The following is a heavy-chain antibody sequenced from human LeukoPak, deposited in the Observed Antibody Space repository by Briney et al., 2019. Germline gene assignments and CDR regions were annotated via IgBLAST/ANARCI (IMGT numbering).Heavy chain of an antibody. J-gene: IGHJ3*02. Sequence: SETLSLTCTVSGGSISSYYWSWIRQPPGKGLEWIGYMFYSGNTNYNPSLKSRVTISVDVSKNQFFLKLSSVTAADTAVYYCARGYLDLDAFDIWGQGTMVTVSS. CDR2: MFYSGNT. CDR1: GGSISSYY. CDR3: ARGYLDLDAFDI. D-gene: IGHD2/OR15-2a*01. V-gene: IGHV4-59*01.